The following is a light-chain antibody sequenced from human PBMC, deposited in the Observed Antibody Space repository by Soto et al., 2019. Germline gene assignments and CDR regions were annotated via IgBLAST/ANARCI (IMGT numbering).Light chain of an antibody. Sequence: DIQMTQSPSSLSASVGDRVTITCQASQDISNYLNWYQQKPGKAPKLLIYDASNLETGVPSRFSGSGSGKDFTFTISSLQPEDIATYYCQQYDNLPSLAFGPGTKVDIK. J-gene: IGKJ3*01. CDR1: QDISNY. V-gene: IGKV1-33*01. CDR2: DAS. CDR3: QQYDNLPSLA.